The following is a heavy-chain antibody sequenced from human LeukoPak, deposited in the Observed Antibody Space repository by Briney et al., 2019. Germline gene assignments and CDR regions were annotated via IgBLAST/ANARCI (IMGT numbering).Heavy chain of an antibody. CDR1: GFTFSSYS. Sequence: SGGSLRLSCAASGFTFSSYSMNWVRQAPGKGLEWVSSISSSSSYIYYADSVKGRFTISRDNAKNSLYLQMNSLRAEDTAVYYCARTPLAAAGKGNYFDYWGQGTLVTVSS. D-gene: IGHD6-13*01. CDR2: ISSSSSYI. CDR3: ARTPLAAAGKGNYFDY. J-gene: IGHJ4*02. V-gene: IGHV3-21*01.